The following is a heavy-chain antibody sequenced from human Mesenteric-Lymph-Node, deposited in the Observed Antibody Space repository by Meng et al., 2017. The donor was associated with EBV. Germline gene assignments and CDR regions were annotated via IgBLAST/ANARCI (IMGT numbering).Heavy chain of an antibody. CDR1: GGSFSGFY. CDR3: GGGYISGVPDFDY. D-gene: IGHD3-10*01. CDR2: INHRRDT. V-gene: IGHV4-34*02. J-gene: IGHJ4*02. Sequence: PLLPLGAGLLKPCESLSLTCAVSGGSFSGFYWSWIRQSPGKGLEWIGEINHRRDTNYHPSLKSRVTISLDASKNQFSLKLTSVTAADTAVYYCGGGYISGVPDFDYWGQGTLVTVSS.